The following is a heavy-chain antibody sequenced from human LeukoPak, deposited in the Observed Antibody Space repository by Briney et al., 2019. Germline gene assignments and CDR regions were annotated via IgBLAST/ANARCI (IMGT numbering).Heavy chain of an antibody. D-gene: IGHD3-16*01. V-gene: IGHV1-2*02. CDR1: GYTFIGYH. J-gene: IGHJ4*02. CDR3: ASLRLIDY. CDR2: INPNSGTT. Sequence: ASVKVSCKASGYTFIGYHMHWVRQAPGQGLEWMGCINPNSGTTNYAQKFQGRVTMTRDTSITTAYMELSGLRSDDTAVYYCASLRLIDYWGQGTLVTVSS.